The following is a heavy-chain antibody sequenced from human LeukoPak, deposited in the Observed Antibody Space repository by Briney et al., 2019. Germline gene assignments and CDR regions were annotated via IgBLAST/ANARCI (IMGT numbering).Heavy chain of an antibody. J-gene: IGHJ4*02. CDR1: GGSISSYY. CDR2: IYYSGST. CDR3: ARAPLPITMIVD. D-gene: IGHD3-22*01. V-gene: IGHV4-59*01. Sequence: SETLSLTCTVSGGSISSYYWSWIRQPPGKGLEWMGYIYYSGSTNYNPSLKIRVTISVDTSKNQFSLKLSSVTAADTAVYYCARAPLPITMIVDWGQGTLVTVSS.